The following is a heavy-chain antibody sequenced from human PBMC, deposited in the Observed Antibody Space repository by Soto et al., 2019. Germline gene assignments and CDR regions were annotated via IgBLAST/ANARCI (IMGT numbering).Heavy chain of an antibody. CDR1: GGSISSGGYY. D-gene: IGHD3-22*01. J-gene: IGHJ4*02. V-gene: IGHV4-31*03. CDR3: ARGPEYYYDSSGYFGFDY. CDR2: IYYSGST. Sequence: QVQLQESGPGLVKPSQTLSLTCTVSGGSISSGGYYWSWIRQHPGKCLEWIGYIYYSGSTYYNPYLKSRVTITLDTSMNQCSRKLRSGTAAATAVYYCARGPEYYYDSSGYFGFDYWGQGTLVTVS.